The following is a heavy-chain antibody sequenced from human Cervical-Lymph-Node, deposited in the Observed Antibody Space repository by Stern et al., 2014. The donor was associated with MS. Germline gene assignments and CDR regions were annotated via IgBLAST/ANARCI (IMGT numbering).Heavy chain of an antibody. V-gene: IGHV3-9*01. CDR2: ISWNSGSI. CDR1: GFTFDDYA. J-gene: IGHJ4*02. D-gene: IGHD3-22*01. Sequence: EVQLVQSGGGLVQPGRSLRLSCAASGFTFDDYAMHWVRQAPGKGLEWVSGISWNSGSIGYADSVKGRFTISRDNAKNSLYLQMNSLRAEDTALYYCAKDGNYDSSLYYFDYWGQGTLVTVSS. CDR3: AKDGNYDSSLYYFDY.